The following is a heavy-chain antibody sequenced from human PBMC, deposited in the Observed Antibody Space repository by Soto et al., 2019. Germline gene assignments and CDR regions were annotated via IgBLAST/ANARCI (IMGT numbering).Heavy chain of an antibody. Sequence: PGGSLRLSCAASGFTFSSYGMHWVRQAPGKGLEWVAVISYDGSNKYYADSVKGRFTISRDNSKNTLYLQMNSLRAEDTAVYYCAKDRSGYYGSGSFSFNMDVWGKGTTVTVSS. J-gene: IGHJ6*03. CDR3: AKDRSGYYGSGSFSFNMDV. CDR1: GFTFSSYG. D-gene: IGHD3-10*01. V-gene: IGHV3-30*18. CDR2: ISYDGSNK.